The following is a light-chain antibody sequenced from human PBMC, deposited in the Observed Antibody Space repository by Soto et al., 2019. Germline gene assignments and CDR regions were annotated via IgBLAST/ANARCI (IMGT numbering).Light chain of an antibody. CDR2: DSS. Sequence: ETVLTQSPAALSVSPGERVTLSCRASQGIGSTLAWYQQKPGQTPRLLIYDSSTRAIGIPARFSGSRSGTEFTLTINGLQSEDFAVYYCQRYNNWPLTFGGGTKVEIK. V-gene: IGKV3-15*01. CDR3: QRYNNWPLT. CDR1: QGIGST. J-gene: IGKJ4*01.